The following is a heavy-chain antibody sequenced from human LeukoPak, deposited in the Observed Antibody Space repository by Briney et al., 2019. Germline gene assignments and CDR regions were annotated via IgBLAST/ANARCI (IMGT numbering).Heavy chain of an antibody. D-gene: IGHD4-23*01. CDR3: ARQRTPGGFDP. J-gene: IGHJ5*02. CDR1: GFTFSSYS. Sequence: GGSLRLSCAASGFTFSSYSMNWVRQAPGKGLEWVSYISSSSGTIYYADSVKGRFTISRDNAKNSLYLQMNSLRAEDTAVYYCARQRTPGGFDPWGQGTLVTVSS. CDR2: ISSSSGTI. V-gene: IGHV3-48*01.